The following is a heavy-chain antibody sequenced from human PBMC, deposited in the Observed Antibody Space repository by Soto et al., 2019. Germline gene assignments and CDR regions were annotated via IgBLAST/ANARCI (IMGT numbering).Heavy chain of an antibody. D-gene: IGHD2-15*01. Sequence: QVQLVESGGGVVQPGRSLRLSCAASGFTFSSYAMHWVRQAPGKGLEWVAVISYDGSNKYYADSVEGRFTISRDNSKNTLYLQMNSLRAEDTAVYYCATTVVVVAYFDYWGQGTLVTVSS. CDR1: GFTFSSYA. CDR2: ISYDGSNK. V-gene: IGHV3-30-3*01. CDR3: ATTVVVVAYFDY. J-gene: IGHJ4*02.